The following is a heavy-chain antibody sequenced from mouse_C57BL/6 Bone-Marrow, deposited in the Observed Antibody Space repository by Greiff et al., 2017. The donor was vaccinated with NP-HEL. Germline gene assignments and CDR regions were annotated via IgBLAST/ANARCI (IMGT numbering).Heavy chain of an antibody. V-gene: IGHV7-3*01. CDR3: ARSSYDEYADDPFYAMDY. Sequence: EVQLVASGGGLVQPFFSLCLSCDSSFFPFPASSLRWFLPPPGKALEWLGFIRTPPPFSCTKYSASVQGRFTISRANSPRILYLHMKALRAEDSATYDCARSSYDEYADDPFYAMDYGGQGTSVTVSA. D-gene: IGHD3-1*01. CDR2: IRTPPPFSCT. CDR1: FFPFPASS. J-gene: IGHJ4*01.